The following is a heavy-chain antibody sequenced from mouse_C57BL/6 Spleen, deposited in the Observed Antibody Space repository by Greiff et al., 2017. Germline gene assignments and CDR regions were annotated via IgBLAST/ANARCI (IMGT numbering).Heavy chain of an antibody. D-gene: IGHD6-1*01. CDR3: AKGVSSTRLCAMDY. Sequence: QVQLKQSGAELMKPGASVKLSCKASGYTFTGYWIEWVKQRPGHGLEWIGEIFPGSGSTNYNEKFKGKATLTADTSSNTAYMQLSSLTSEDSAVYYCAKGVSSTRLCAMDYWGQGTSVTVSS. CDR1: GYTFTGYW. J-gene: IGHJ4*01. V-gene: IGHV1-9*01. CDR2: IFPGSGST.